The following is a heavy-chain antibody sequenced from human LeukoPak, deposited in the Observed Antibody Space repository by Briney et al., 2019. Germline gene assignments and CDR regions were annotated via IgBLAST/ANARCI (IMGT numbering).Heavy chain of an antibody. CDR3: ACPLWFGDLPGAFDI. J-gene: IGHJ3*02. D-gene: IGHD3-10*01. CDR2: IYYSGST. CDR1: SGSFSSYY. Sequence: SETLSLTCNVSSGSFSSYYWSWIRQPPGKGLEWIGYIYYSGSTNYNPSLKSRVTISVDTPKNQFSLKLSSVTAADTAVYYCACPLWFGDLPGAFDIWGQGTMVTVSS. V-gene: IGHV4-59*01.